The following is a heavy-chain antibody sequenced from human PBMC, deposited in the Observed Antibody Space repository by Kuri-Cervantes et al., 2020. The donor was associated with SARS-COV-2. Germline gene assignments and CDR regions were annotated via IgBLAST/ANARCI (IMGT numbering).Heavy chain of an antibody. Sequence: GSLRLSCTVSGGSISSYYWSWIRQPPGKGLEWIGEINHSGSTNYNPSLKSRVTISVDTSKNQFSLKLSSVTAADTAVYYCARGRQFWDIVVVVAARWFDPWGQGTLVTVSS. CDR3: ARGRQFWDIVVVVAARWFDP. CDR1: GGSISSYY. V-gene: IGHV4-34*01. CDR2: INHSGST. D-gene: IGHD2-15*01. J-gene: IGHJ5*02.